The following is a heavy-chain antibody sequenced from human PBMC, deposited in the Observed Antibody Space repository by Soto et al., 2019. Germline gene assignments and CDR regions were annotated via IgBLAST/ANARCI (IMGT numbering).Heavy chain of an antibody. V-gene: IGHV3-74*01. Sequence: VQVVESGGGLVQPGGSLRLSCAASGFTFSSYWMHWVRHAPGKGLVWVSRINSDGSSTNYADSVKGRFTISRDSAKNTLYLQMNSLRAEDTAVYYCVRDAAWSGYFDYWGQGTLVTVSS. D-gene: IGHD3-10*01. CDR3: VRDAAWSGYFDY. CDR2: INSDGSST. J-gene: IGHJ4*02. CDR1: GFTFSSYW.